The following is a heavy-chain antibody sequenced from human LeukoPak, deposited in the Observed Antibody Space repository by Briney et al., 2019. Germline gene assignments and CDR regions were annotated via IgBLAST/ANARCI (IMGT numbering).Heavy chain of an antibody. D-gene: IGHD1-1*01. CDR2: ISAYNGNT. V-gene: IGHV1-18*01. CDR3: ARDSNWNDSPMIDY. Sequence: ASVKVSCKASGYTFTSYGISWVRQAPGQGLEWMGWISAYNGNTSYAQKLQGRVTMTTDTSTSTAYMELRSLRSDDTAVYYCARDSNWNDSPMIDYWGQGTLVTVSS. J-gene: IGHJ4*02. CDR1: GYTFTSYG.